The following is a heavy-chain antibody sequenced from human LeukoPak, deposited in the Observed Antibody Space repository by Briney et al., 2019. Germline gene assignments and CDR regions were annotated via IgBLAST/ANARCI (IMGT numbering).Heavy chain of an antibody. CDR2: ISSSSSYI. D-gene: IGHD4-23*01. CDR3: ARDFGDYGGRYFDY. V-gene: IGHV3-21*01. J-gene: IGHJ4*02. Sequence: SGGSLRLSCAASGFTFSSYSMNWVRQAPGKGLEWVSSISSSSSYIYYADSVKGRFTISRDNAKNSLYLQMNSLRAEDTAVYYCARDFGDYGGRYFDYWGQGTLVTVSS. CDR1: GFTFSSYS.